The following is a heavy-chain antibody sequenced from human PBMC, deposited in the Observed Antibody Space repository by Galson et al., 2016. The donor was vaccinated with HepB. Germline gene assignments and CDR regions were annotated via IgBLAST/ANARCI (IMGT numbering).Heavy chain of an antibody. CDR3: ARGRGRERDYFEP. J-gene: IGHJ5*02. V-gene: IGHV3-23*01. CDR2: ISERGGST. D-gene: IGHD1-26*01. CDR1: GFTFDDYG. Sequence: SLRLSCAASGFTFDDYGMSWVRQAPGKGLEWVSSISERGGSTYYADSVKGRFTISRDNSKNTLYLQMNSLRAEDTAVYYCARGRGRERDYFEPWGPGTLVTVSS.